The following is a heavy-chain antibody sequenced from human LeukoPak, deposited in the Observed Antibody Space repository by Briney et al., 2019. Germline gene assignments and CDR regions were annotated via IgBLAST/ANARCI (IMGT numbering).Heavy chain of an antibody. Sequence: PSETLSLTCAVYGGSFSGYYWSWIRLPPGKGLEWIGEINHSGSTNYNPSLKSRVTISVDTSKNQFSLKLSSVTAADTAVYYCASPIAVAAPWGQGTLVTVSS. CDR3: ASPIAVAAP. J-gene: IGHJ5*02. D-gene: IGHD6-19*01. V-gene: IGHV4-34*01. CDR2: INHSGST. CDR1: GGSFSGYY.